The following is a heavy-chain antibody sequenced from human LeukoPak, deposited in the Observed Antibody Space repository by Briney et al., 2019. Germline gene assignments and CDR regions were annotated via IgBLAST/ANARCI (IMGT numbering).Heavy chain of an antibody. J-gene: IGHJ4*02. CDR3: GKSRDGYNPFDY. CDR2: ISGGGGST. V-gene: IGHV3-23*01. Sequence: PGGSLRLSCAASGFTFSTYTMNWVRQAPGKGREWVSAISGGGGSTFYADSVKGRFTISRDNSKNTVWLQMNGLRVEDTAVYYCGKSRDGYNPFDYGGQGTLVTVSS. CDR1: GFTFSTYT. D-gene: IGHD5-24*01.